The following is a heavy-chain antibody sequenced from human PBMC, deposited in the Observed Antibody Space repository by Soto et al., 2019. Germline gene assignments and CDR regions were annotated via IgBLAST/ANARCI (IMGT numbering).Heavy chain of an antibody. CDR3: AKGLKRLGIAARPGPGFDY. CDR1: GFTFSSYG. J-gene: IGHJ4*02. D-gene: IGHD6-6*01. V-gene: IGHV3-30*18. CDR2: ISYDGSNK. Sequence: GGSLRLSCAASGFTFSSYGMHWVRQAPGKGLEWVAVISYDGSNKYYADSVKGRFTISRDNSKNTLYLQMNSLRAEDTAVYYCAKGLKRLGIAARPGPGFDYWGQGTLVTVSS.